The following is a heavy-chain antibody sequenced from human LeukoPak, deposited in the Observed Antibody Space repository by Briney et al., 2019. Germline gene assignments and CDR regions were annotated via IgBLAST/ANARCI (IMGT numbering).Heavy chain of an antibody. V-gene: IGHV3-23*01. CDR1: GFTFSSSA. J-gene: IGHJ4*02. D-gene: IGHD6-19*01. CDR2: ISNNGGYT. CDR3: AREDSSGTLDY. Sequence: GGSLRLSCAASGFTFSSSAMSWVRQAPGKGLEWVSAISNNGGYTYYADSVQGRFTISRDNSKNTLCLQMNSLRAEDTAVYYCAREDSSGTLDYWGQGTLVTVSS.